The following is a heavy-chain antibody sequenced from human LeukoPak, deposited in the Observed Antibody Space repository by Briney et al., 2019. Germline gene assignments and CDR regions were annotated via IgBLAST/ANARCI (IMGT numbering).Heavy chain of an antibody. CDR1: GFTFSSYA. V-gene: IGHV3-30-3*01. D-gene: IGHD6-19*01. J-gene: IGHJ4*02. CDR3: AKGAIAVAARGFYFDY. Sequence: GRSLRLSCAASGFTFSSYAMHWVRQAPGKGLEWVAVISYDGSNKYYADSVKGRFTISRDNSKNTLYLQMNSLRAEGTAVYYCAKGAIAVAARGFYFDYWGQGTLVTVSS. CDR2: ISYDGSNK.